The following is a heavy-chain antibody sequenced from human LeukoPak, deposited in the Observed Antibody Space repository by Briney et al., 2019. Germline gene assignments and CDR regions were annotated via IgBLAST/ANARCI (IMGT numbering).Heavy chain of an antibody. CDR3: AREYYDSSGSKRSAFDI. CDR2: ISYDGSNK. CDR1: GFTFRNYA. J-gene: IGHJ3*02. V-gene: IGHV3-30-3*01. Sequence: GGSLRLSCAASGFTFRNYAMHWVRQAPGKGLEWVAVISYDGSNKYYADSVKGRFTISRDNSKNTLDLQMNGLRPEDTAVYYCAREYYDSSGSKRSAFDIWGQGTMVTVSS. D-gene: IGHD3-22*01.